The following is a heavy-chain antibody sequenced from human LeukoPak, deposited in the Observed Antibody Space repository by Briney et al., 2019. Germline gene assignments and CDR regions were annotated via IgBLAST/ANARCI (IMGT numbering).Heavy chain of an antibody. D-gene: IGHD5-18*01. CDR2: ISSSSSTI. V-gene: IGHV3-48*04. J-gene: IGHJ4*02. Sequence: PGGSLRLSCAASGFTFSRYSMNWVRQAPGKGLEWVSYISSSSSTIYYADSVKGRFTISRDNAKNSLYLQMNSLRAEDTAVYYCARARQLWAFDYWGQGTLVTVSS. CDR1: GFTFSRYS. CDR3: ARARQLWAFDY.